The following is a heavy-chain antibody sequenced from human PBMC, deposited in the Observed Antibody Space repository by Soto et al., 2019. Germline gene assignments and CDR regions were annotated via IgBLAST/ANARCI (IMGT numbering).Heavy chain of an antibody. Sequence: GGSLRLSCAASGFTFSSYGMHWVRQAPGKGLEWVAVIWYDGSNKYYADSVKGRFTISRDNSKNTLYLQMNSLRAEGTAVYYCARDSGIEYYFDYWGQGTLVTVSS. CDR1: GFTFSSYG. CDR2: IWYDGSNK. D-gene: IGHD1-26*01. CDR3: ARDSGIEYYFDY. J-gene: IGHJ4*02. V-gene: IGHV3-33*01.